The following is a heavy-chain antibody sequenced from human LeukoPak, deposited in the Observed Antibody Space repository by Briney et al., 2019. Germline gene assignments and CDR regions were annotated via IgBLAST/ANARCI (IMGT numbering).Heavy chain of an antibody. CDR1: GLTFSDYS. V-gene: IGHV3-48*01. CDR2: IGISSGNT. D-gene: IGHD2-2*01. Sequence: GGSLRLSCAASGLTFSDYSMNWVRQAPGKGLEWISYIGISSGNTKYADSVKGRFTISGDKAKNSLYLQMNSLRVEDTAVYYCARDTKYAFDNWGQGILVTVSS. J-gene: IGHJ4*02. CDR3: ARDTKYAFDN.